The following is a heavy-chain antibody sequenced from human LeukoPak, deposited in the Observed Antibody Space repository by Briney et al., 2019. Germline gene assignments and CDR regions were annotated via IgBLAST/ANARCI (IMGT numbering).Heavy chain of an antibody. CDR3: ARDRDSYGPSHFDY. D-gene: IGHD5-18*01. J-gene: IGHJ4*02. Sequence: GGSLRLSCAASGFTFSSYAMHWVRQAPGKGLEWVAVISYDGSNKYYADSVKGRFTISRDNSKNTLYLQMNSLRAEDTAVYYCARDRDSYGPSHFDYWGQGTLVTVSS. CDR1: GFTFSSYA. V-gene: IGHV3-30-3*01. CDR2: ISYDGSNK.